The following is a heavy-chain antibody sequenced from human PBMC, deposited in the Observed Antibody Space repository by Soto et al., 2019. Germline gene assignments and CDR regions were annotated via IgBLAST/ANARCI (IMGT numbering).Heavy chain of an antibody. D-gene: IGHD6-19*01. CDR3: AKDRSSGWSHDY. CDR2: ISYDGSNK. CDR1: GFTFSSYG. J-gene: IGHJ4*02. Sequence: GGSLRLSCAASGFTFSSYGMHWVRQAPGKGLEWVAVISYDGSNKYYADSVKGRFTISRDNSKNTLYLQMNSLRAEDTAVYYCAKDRSSGWSHDYWGQGTLVTVS. V-gene: IGHV3-30*18.